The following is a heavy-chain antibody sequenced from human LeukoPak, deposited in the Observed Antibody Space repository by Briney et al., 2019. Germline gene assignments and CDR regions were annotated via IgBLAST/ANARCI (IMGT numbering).Heavy chain of an antibody. Sequence: SETLSLTCTVSGGSISSYYWSWIRQPPGKGLEWIGYIYYSGSTNYNPSLKSRVTISVDTSKNQFSLKLSSVTAADTAVYHCARLAAAGPSRPFDYWGQGALVTVSS. CDR2: IYYSGST. CDR1: GGSISSYY. V-gene: IGHV4-59*01. CDR3: ARLAAAGPSRPFDY. J-gene: IGHJ4*02. D-gene: IGHD6-13*01.